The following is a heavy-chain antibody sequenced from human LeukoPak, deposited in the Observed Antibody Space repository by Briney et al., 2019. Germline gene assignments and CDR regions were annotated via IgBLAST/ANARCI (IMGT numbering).Heavy chain of an antibody. J-gene: IGHJ4*02. CDR1: GYTFTSYY. CDR3: ARVSSGYSYGQNFDY. D-gene: IGHD5-18*01. CDR2: INPSGGST. Sequence: ASVKVSCKASGYTFTSYYMHWVRQAPGQGLEGMGTINPSGGSTSYAQKFQGRVTMTRDMSTSTVYMELSSLRSEDTAVYYCARVSSGYSYGQNFDYWGQGTLVTVSS. V-gene: IGHV1-46*01.